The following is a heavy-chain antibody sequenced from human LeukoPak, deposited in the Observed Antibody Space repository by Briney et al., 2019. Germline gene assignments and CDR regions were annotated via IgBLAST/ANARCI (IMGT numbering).Heavy chain of an antibody. CDR3: TTGDRYSSGWYGSYMDV. D-gene: IGHD6-19*01. J-gene: IGHJ6*03. CDR2: IYSGGST. V-gene: IGHV3-53*01. Sequence: GGSLRLSCAASGFTVSSNYMSWVRQAPGKGLEWVSVIYSGGSTYYADSVKGRFTISRDNSKNTLYLQMNSLKTEDTAVYYCTTGDRYSSGWYGSYMDVWGKGTTVTVSS. CDR1: GFTVSSNY.